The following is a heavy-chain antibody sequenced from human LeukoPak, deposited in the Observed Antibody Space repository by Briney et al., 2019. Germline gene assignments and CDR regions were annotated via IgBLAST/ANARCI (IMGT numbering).Heavy chain of an antibody. CDR2: INPNSGGT. Sequence: KPGASVKVSCKASGYTFTGYYMHWVRQAPGQGLEWMGWINPNSGGTNYAQKFQGRVTMTRDTSISTAYMELSRLRSEDTAVYYCATAGGGYGSGSYDYWGQGTLVTVSS. CDR3: ATAGGGYGSGSYDY. CDR1: GYTFTGYY. V-gene: IGHV1-2*02. D-gene: IGHD3-10*01. J-gene: IGHJ4*02.